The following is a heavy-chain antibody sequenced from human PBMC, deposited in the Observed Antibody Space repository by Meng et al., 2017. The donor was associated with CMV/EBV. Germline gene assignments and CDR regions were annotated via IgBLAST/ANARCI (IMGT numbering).Heavy chain of an antibody. D-gene: IGHD3-22*01. J-gene: IGHJ4*02. CDR1: GYTFTHHG. Sequence: QVQLVQSGAEVRKPGASVKGSCKASGYTFTHHGISWVRQAPGQGLEWMGWISGYNDNTKYARHLQGRVTMTTDTSTNTAYMELRSLRSDDTAIYYCARDTMMIMSFDHWGPGTLSPSPQ. CDR2: ISGYNDNT. V-gene: IGHV1-18*01. CDR3: ARDTMMIMSFDH.